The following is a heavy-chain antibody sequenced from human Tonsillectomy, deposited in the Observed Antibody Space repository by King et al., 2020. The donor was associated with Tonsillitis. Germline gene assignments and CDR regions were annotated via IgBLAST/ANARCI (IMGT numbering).Heavy chain of an antibody. J-gene: IGHJ2*01. CDR3: ARVEMAVNPWYFDV. D-gene: IGHD5-24*01. V-gene: IGHV4-59*01. CDR1: GGSISSYY. Sequence: QLQESGPGLVKPSETLSLTCTVSGGSISSYYWSWIRQPPGKGLEWSGYINYSGSATYNPSLKSRVTISVDTSKSQFSLKLSSVTAADTAFYYCARVEMAVNPWYFDVWGRGTLVTVSS. CDR2: INYSGSA.